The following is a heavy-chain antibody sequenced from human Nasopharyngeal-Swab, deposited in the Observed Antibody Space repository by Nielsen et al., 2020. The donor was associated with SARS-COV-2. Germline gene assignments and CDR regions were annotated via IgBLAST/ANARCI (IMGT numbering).Heavy chain of an antibody. CDR1: GFTFSSYW. V-gene: IGHV3-7*03. D-gene: IGHD6-19*01. CDR2: IKQDGSEK. J-gene: IGHJ4*02. CDR3: AKDQRAAVAGTLGFDY. Sequence: GESLKISCAASGFTFSSYWMSRVRQAPGKGLEWVANIKQDGSEKYYVDSVKGRFTISRDNAKNSLYLQMNSLRAEDTALYYCAKDQRAAVAGTLGFDYWGQGTLVTVSS.